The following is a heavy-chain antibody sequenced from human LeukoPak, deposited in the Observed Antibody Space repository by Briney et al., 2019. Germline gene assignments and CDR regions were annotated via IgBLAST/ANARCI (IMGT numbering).Heavy chain of an antibody. Sequence: GGSLRLSCAASGFTVSSNYMSWVRQAPGKGLEWVSVIYSGGSTYYADSEKGRFTISRDNSKNTLYLQMNSLRAEDTAVYYCAKGDYYDSSGYYYFYFDYWGQGTLVTVSS. J-gene: IGHJ4*02. D-gene: IGHD3-22*01. CDR2: IYSGGST. CDR1: GFTVSSNY. V-gene: IGHV3-53*01. CDR3: AKGDYYDSSGYYYFYFDY.